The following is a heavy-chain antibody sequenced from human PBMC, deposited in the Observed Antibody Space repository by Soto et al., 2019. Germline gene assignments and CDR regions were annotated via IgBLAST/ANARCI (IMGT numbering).Heavy chain of an antibody. D-gene: IGHD2-2*01. CDR2: INHSGST. CDR3: ARGPYCSSTSCNGGNFDY. CDR1: GGSFSGYY. Sequence: PSETLSLTCAVYGGSFSGYYCSWIRQPPGKGLEWIGEINHSGSTNYNPSLKSRVTISVDTSKNQFSLKLSSVTAADTAVYYCARGPYCSSTSCNGGNFDYWGQGTLVTVSS. J-gene: IGHJ4*02. V-gene: IGHV4-34*01.